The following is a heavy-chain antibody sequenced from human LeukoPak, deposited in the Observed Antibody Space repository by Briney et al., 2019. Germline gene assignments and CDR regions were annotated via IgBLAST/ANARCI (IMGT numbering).Heavy chain of an antibody. CDR2: IYYSGST. D-gene: IGHD1-26*01. V-gene: IGHV4-30-4*08. Sequence: SQTLSLTCTVSGGSISSGDYYWSWIRQPTGKSLEWIGYIYYSGSTYYNPSLKSRVTISVDTSKNQFSLKLSSVTAADTAVYYCARDSGSYLDYWGQGTLVTVSS. CDR3: ARDSGSYLDY. CDR1: GGSISSGDYY. J-gene: IGHJ4*02.